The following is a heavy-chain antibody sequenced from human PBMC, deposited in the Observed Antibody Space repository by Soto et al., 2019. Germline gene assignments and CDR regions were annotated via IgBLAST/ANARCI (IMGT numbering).Heavy chain of an antibody. V-gene: IGHV4-31*02. CDR3: ARAQGGLVYARGRNYGSGSYYTHDY. D-gene: IGHD3-10*01. CDR2: IYYSGST. Sequence: SETLSLPCTVSGGSISGGGYYWSWIRQHPGKGLEWIGYIYYSGSTYYNPSLKSRVTISVDTSKNQFSLKLSSVTAADTAVYYCARAQGGLVYARGRNYGSGSYYTHDYWGQGTLVTVSS. CDR1: GGSISGGGYY. J-gene: IGHJ4*02.